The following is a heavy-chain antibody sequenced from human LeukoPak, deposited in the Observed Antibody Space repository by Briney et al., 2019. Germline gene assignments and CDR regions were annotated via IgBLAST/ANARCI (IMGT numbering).Heavy chain of an antibody. Sequence: SVKLSCTASGGTFSSYAISWVRQAHGQGLEWVGGIIPIFGTANYAQKFQGRVTITADESTSTAYMELSSLRSEDTAVYYCASPTTVTKVWYYYYGMDVWGQGTTVTVSS. V-gene: IGHV1-69*13. CDR1: GGTFSSYA. CDR2: IIPIFGTA. J-gene: IGHJ6*02. D-gene: IGHD4-11*01. CDR3: ASPTTVTKVWYYYYGMDV.